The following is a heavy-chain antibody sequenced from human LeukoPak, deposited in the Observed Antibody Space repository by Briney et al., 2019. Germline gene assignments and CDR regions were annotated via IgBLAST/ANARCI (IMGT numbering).Heavy chain of an antibody. J-gene: IGHJ5*02. CDR2: IYYSGST. Sequence: SETLSLTCTVSGGSISSYYWTWIRQPPGKGLEWIGYIYYSGSTNYNPSLKTRVTISVDTPKNQFSLKLSSVTAADTAVYYCARGGSSSGADWFDPWGQGTLVTVSS. CDR3: ARGGSSSGADWFDP. V-gene: IGHV4-59*01. CDR1: GGSISSYY. D-gene: IGHD6-19*01.